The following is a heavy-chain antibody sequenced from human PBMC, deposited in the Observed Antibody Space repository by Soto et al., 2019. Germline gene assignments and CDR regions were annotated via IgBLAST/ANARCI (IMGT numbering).Heavy chain of an antibody. D-gene: IGHD6-13*01. J-gene: IGHJ4*02. CDR3: ARSGSSWNLREFDS. V-gene: IGHV1-18*01. CDR1: AYTFTKYG. CDR2: ISAYNGNI. Sequence: ASVKFYCKASAYTFTKYGTSLVRQAPGQGLEWMGWISAYNGNINYAQKFRGRVTMTTDTSTSSAYLEVRSLRSDDTAVYYCARSGSSWNLREFDSWGQGTLVTV.